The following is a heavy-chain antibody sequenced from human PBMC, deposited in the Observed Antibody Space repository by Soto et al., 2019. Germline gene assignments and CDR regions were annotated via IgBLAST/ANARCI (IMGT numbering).Heavy chain of an antibody. CDR2: INHTGST. Sequence: PSETLSLTCEVQSGSFSGYYWTWIRQSPGKGLEWIAEINHTGSTNSNPSLRGRVTTSIDTSKNQFSLMLTSVTAADTAVYFCARRLFRRSRTTRGFNYYPFDVRGQG. V-gene: IGHV4-34*01. CDR1: SGSFSGYY. D-gene: IGHD3-10*01. CDR3: ARRLFRRSRTTRGFNYYPFDV. J-gene: IGHJ6*02.